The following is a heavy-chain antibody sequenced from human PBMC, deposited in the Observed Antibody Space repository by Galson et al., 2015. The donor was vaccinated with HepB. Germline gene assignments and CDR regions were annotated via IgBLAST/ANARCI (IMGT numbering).Heavy chain of an antibody. CDR2: ISGSGGST. V-gene: IGHV3-23*01. Sequence: SLRLSCAASGFTFSSYAMSWVRQAPGKGLEWVSAISGSGGSTYYADSVKGRFTISRDNSKNTLYLQMNSRRAEDTAVYYCAKDREVVAAYLDYWGQGTLVTVSS. J-gene: IGHJ4*02. CDR3: AKDREVVAAYLDY. D-gene: IGHD2-15*01. CDR1: GFTFSSYA.